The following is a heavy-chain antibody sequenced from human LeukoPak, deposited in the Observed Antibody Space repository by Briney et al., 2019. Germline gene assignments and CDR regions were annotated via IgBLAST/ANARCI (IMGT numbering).Heavy chain of an antibody. J-gene: IGHJ4*02. CDR3: ARDSSSGWYVDYFDY. V-gene: IGHV1-46*01. CDR2: INPSGGST. CDR1: GYTFTSYY. Sequence: ASVKVSCKASGYTFTSYYMHWVRQAPGQGLEWMGIINPSGGSTSYAQKFQGRVTMTRDMSTSTVYMELRSLRSDDTAVYYCARDSSSGWYVDYFDYWGQGTLVTVSS. D-gene: IGHD6-19*01.